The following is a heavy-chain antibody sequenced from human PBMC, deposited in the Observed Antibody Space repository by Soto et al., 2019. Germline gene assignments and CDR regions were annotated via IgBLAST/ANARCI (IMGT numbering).Heavy chain of an antibody. CDR2: ISST. D-gene: IGHD7-27*01. J-gene: IGHJ6*04. CDR3: AMGTMDV. CDR1: GFTFSSYS. Sequence: PGGSLRLSCAASGFTFSSYSMNWVRQAPGKGLEWVSSISSTNYADSVKGRFTISRDNAKDTLYLQMNSLRAEDTAVYYCAMGTMDVWGKGTTVTVSS. V-gene: IGHV3-21*01.